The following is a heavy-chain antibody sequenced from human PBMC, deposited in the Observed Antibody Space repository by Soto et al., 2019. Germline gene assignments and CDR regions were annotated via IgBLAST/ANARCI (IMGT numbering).Heavy chain of an antibody. D-gene: IGHD2-15*01. V-gene: IGHV3-23*03. J-gene: IGHJ4*02. CDR3: AKDLRPDGRYDLDY. CDR2: IVGDASSI. Sequence: NWVRQAPGKGLEWVAVIVGDASSIDYADSVKGRFTISRDNSKNIMYLQMTSLKVEDTATYFCAKDLRPDGRYDLDYWGQGTQVTVSS.